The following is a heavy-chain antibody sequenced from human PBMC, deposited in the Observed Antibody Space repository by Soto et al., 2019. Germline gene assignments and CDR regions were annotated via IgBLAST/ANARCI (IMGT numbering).Heavy chain of an antibody. D-gene: IGHD3-10*01. V-gene: IGHV1-69*06. CDR2: IIPIFGTA. CDR3: ARGLFPYGSGSYYNLYGMDV. CDR1: GGTFSSYA. Sequence: SVKVSCKASGGTFSSYAISWVRQAPGQGLEWMGGIIPIFGTANYAQKFQGRVTITADKSTSTAYMGLSSLRSEDTAVYYCARGLFPYGSGSYYNLYGMDVWGQGTTVTVSS. J-gene: IGHJ6*02.